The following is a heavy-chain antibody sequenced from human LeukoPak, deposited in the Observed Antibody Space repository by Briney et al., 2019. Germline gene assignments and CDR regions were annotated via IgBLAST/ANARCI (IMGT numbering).Heavy chain of an antibody. CDR1: GFTFSSYS. Sequence: KPGGSLRLSCAASGFTFSSYSMNWVRQAPGKGLEWVSSISSSSGYIYYADSVKGRFTISRDNAKNSLYLQMNSLRAEDTAVYYCARLLSIAAVGFDYWGQGTLVTVSS. J-gene: IGHJ4*02. V-gene: IGHV3-21*01. CDR3: ARLLSIAAVGFDY. CDR2: ISSSSGYI. D-gene: IGHD6-13*01.